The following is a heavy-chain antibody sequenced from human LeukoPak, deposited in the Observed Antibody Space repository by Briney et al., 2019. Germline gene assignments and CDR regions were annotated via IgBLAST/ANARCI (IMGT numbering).Heavy chain of an antibody. CDR1: GLTFSSYA. D-gene: IGHD1-1*01. J-gene: IGHJ4*02. Sequence: PGGSLRLSCAASGLTFSSYAMHWVRQAPGKGLEWVAVISYDGSNKYYADSVKGRFTISRDNSKNTLYLQMNSLRAEDTAVYYCANWRSSRSDWGQGTLVTVSS. CDR2: ISYDGSNK. CDR3: ANWRSSRSD. V-gene: IGHV3-30-3*01.